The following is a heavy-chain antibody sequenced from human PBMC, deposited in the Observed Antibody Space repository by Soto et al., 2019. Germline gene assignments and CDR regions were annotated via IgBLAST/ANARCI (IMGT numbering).Heavy chain of an antibody. CDR3: AREGPRRATDV. D-gene: IGHD6-6*01. V-gene: IGHV3-21*01. CDR1: GFTFSSYS. Sequence: PGGSLRLSCAASGFTFSSYSMNWVRQAPGEGLEWVSSISSSSSYIYYADSVKGRFTISRDNAKNSLYLQMNSLRAEDTAVYYCAREGPRRATDVWGQGTTVTVSS. CDR2: ISSSSSYI. J-gene: IGHJ6*02.